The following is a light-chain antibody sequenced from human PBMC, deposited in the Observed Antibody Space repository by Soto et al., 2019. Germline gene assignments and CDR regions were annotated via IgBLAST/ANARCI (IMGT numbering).Light chain of an antibody. CDR3: TQRKEFPLS. CDR1: QSILDSLDGKTY. J-gene: IGKJ4*01. Sequence: DVVMTQSPLSLPVTPGEPASISCRSSQSILDSLDGKTYLDWYLQKPGQSPKLLIYTLSSRGSGVPDRLSSSGSRSLFTLKISRVESEDSGGYCCTQRKEFPLSFGGGTKGEIK. V-gene: IGKV2-40*01. CDR2: TLS.